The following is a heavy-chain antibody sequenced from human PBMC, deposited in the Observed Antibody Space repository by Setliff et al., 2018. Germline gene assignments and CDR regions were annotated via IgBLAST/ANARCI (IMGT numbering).Heavy chain of an antibody. CDR1: GGSISNTYYY. Sequence: PSETLSLTCTVSGGSISNTYYYWSWIRQPAGKGLEWIGHIYTNWSTNYDPSLKSRVTMSVDSSKNQFSLKLSSVTAADTAVYYCARGGTYRYFDYWGQGALVTVSS. CDR3: ARGGTYRYFDY. V-gene: IGHV4-4*07. CDR2: IYTNWST. J-gene: IGHJ4*02.